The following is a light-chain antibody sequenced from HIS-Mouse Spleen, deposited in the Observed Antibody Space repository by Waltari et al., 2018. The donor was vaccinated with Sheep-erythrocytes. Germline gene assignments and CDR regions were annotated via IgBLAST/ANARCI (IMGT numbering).Light chain of an antibody. CDR1: QSGSSN. J-gene: IGKJ1*01. CDR2: GAS. CDR3: QQYNNWPWT. Sequence: EIVMTQSPATLSVSPGERATLTCRASQSGSSNVAWYQQKPGQAPRLLIYGASTRATGIPARFSGSGSGTEFTLTISSMQSEDFAVYYCQQYNNWPWTFGQGTKVEIK. V-gene: IGKV3-15*01.